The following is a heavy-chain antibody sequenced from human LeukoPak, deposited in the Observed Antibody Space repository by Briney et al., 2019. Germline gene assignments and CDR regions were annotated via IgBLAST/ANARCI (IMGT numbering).Heavy chain of an antibody. CDR3: ARVNGGWYYFDY. D-gene: IGHD6-19*01. J-gene: IGHJ4*02. Sequence: ASVKVPCKAFGYTLTSYYVHWVRQAPGQGLEWMGLINPGAGSTSYAQRLQVRVTMTRDTSTSTVYMELSSLRSEDTAVYYCARVNGGWYYFDYWGQGTLVTVSS. CDR1: GYTLTSYY. CDR2: INPGAGST. V-gene: IGHV1-46*01.